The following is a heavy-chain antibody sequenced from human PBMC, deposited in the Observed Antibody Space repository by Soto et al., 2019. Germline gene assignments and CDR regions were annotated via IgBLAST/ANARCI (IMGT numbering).Heavy chain of an antibody. CDR2: IYYSGST. CDR3: AREHYDILTGNDAFDI. Sequence: QVQLQESGPGLVKPSETLSLTCTVSGGSISSYYWSWIRQPPGKGLEWIGYIYYSGSTNYNPSLKSRVTISVDTSKNQFSLKLSSVTAADTAVCYCAREHYDILTGNDAFDIWGQGTMVTVSS. J-gene: IGHJ3*02. CDR1: GGSISSYY. D-gene: IGHD3-9*01. V-gene: IGHV4-59*01.